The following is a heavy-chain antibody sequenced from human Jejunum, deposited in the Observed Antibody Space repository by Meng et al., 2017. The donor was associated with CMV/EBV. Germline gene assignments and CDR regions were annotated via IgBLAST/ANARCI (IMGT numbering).Heavy chain of an antibody. CDR1: YW. D-gene: IGHD2-8*02. CDR2: IKQDGSER. CDR3: TAGDCTAANCSGWGAFDL. J-gene: IGHJ3*01. Sequence: YWMHWVSQTPGEGLEWVANIKQDGSERYYLDSVKGRFTISRDNAKNLLYLQMNSLRGDDTAVYYCTAGDCTAANCSGWGAFDLWGQGTVVTVSS. V-gene: IGHV3-7*01.